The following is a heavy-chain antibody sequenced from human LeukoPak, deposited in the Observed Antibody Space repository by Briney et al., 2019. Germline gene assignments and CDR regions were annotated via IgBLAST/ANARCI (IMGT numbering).Heavy chain of an antibody. CDR3: ARDVGYCSGGSCYSWIY. J-gene: IGHJ4*02. Sequence: GGSLRLSCAASGFTFSSYSMNWVRQAPGKGLEWVSSISSSSSYIYYADSVKGRFTISRDNAKNSLYLQMSSLRAEDTAVYYCARDVGYCSGGSCYSWIYWGQGTLVTVSS. CDR1: GFTFSSYS. CDR2: ISSSSSYI. V-gene: IGHV3-21*01. D-gene: IGHD2-15*01.